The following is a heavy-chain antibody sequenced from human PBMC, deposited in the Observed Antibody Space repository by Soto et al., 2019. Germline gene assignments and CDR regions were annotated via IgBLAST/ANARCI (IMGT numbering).Heavy chain of an antibody. CDR3: ARDQGIQLWETKSYYYYGMDV. CDR2: IYYSGST. J-gene: IGHJ6*02. D-gene: IGHD5-18*01. Sequence: SETLSLTCTVSGGSISSYYWSWIRQPPGKGLEWIGYIYYSGSTNYNPSLKSRVTISVDTSKNQFSLKLSSVTAADTAVYYCARDQGIQLWETKSYYYYGMDVWGQGTTVTVSS. V-gene: IGHV4-59*01. CDR1: GGSISSYY.